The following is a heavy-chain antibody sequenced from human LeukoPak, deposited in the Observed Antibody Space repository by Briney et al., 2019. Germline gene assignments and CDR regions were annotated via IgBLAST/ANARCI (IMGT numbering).Heavy chain of an antibody. D-gene: IGHD6-13*01. CDR3: AREHTIAATGTHWFGP. Sequence: GGSLRLSCAASGFTFSRYGMHWLRQAPGTGLEWVAVIWYDGSNEAYADSVRGRFTISRDNSENRLYLQMSSLRVEDTAVYFCAREHTIAATGTHWFGPWGQGTLVTVSS. V-gene: IGHV3-33*01. CDR1: GFTFSRYG. J-gene: IGHJ5*02. CDR2: IWYDGSNE.